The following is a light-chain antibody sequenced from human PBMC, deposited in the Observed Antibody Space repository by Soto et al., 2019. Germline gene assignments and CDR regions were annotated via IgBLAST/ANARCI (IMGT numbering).Light chain of an antibody. CDR3: QQLSNWTPVIT. CDR1: QTFSSH. Sequence: EIVLTQSPATLSLSPGERATLSCRASQTFSSHLAWYQQKPGQAPRLLIYDASKRATGIPARFSGRGSGTDFTITISRLEPEYFAVYYCQQLSNWTPVITFAQGTRLEIK. J-gene: IGKJ5*01. CDR2: DAS. V-gene: IGKV3-11*01.